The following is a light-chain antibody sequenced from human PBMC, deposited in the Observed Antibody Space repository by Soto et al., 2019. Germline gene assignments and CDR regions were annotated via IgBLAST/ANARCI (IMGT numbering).Light chain of an antibody. CDR1: QSVSNY. CDR2: AAS. CDR3: HQRQSWPRT. Sequence: EIVLTQSPATLSLSPGERATLSCRASQSVSNYLAWYQQKPGQAPRLLIYAASNRATGIPARFSGSGSGTDFTLTISDVEPEDFAVYYCHQRQSWPRTFGQGTKVDIK. J-gene: IGKJ1*01. V-gene: IGKV3-11*01.